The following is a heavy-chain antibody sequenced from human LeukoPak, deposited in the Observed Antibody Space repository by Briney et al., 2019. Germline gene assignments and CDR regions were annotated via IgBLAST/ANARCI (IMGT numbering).Heavy chain of an antibody. D-gene: IGHD6-13*01. CDR2: ISYDGSNK. CDR3: AKDRYSSSWSRIDY. Sequence: GGSLRLSCAASGFTFSSYGMHWVRQAPGKGLEWVAVISYDGSNKYYADSVEGRFTISRDNSKNTLYLQMNSLRAEDTAVYYCAKDRYSSSWSRIDYWGQGTLVTVSS. CDR1: GFTFSSYG. V-gene: IGHV3-30*18. J-gene: IGHJ4*02.